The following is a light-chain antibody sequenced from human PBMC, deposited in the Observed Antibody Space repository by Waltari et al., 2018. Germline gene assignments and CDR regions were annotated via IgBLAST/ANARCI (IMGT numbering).Light chain of an antibody. CDR1: SSNIGADSQ. CDR2: ANS. V-gene: IGLV1-40*01. CDR3: QSYDSSMTASL. J-gene: IGLJ2*01. Sequence: QSGLTQPPSVSWAPGQRVTMVCTGTSSNIGADSQLPWYQVFPGTAPKLLISANSNRPSGVPDRFSGSKSGTSASLAITGLQAEDAADYYCQSYDSSMTASLFGGGTKLTVL.